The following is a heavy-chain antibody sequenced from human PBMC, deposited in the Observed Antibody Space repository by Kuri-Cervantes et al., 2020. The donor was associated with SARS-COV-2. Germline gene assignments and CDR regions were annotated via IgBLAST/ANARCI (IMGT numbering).Heavy chain of an antibody. D-gene: IGHD3-9*01. J-gene: IGHJ4*02. CDR3: ARETFLTRGPMPAPLLDY. V-gene: IGHV3-48*01. CDR1: GFTFSSYS. Sequence: GESLKISCAASGFTFSSYSMNWVRQAPGKGLEWVSYISSSSSTIYYADSVKGRFTISRDNAKNSLYLQMNSLRADDTAVYYCARETFLTRGPMPAPLLDYWGQGTLVTVSS. CDR2: ISSSSSTI.